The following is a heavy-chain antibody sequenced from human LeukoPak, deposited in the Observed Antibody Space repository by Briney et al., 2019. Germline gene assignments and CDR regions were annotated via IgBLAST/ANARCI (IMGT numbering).Heavy chain of an antibody. CDR1: GISFSSHG. D-gene: IGHD3-22*01. Sequence: GGSLRLSCVVSGISFSSHGMHWVGQAPGKGLEWVAVIWYDGTNKDYADSVKGRFTISRDNSKNTLFLQMTSLRAEDTAVYYCARVRNNYDSSGFSAAEYWGQGTLVTVSS. CDR2: IWYDGTNK. V-gene: IGHV3-33*01. CDR3: ARVRNNYDSSGFSAAEY. J-gene: IGHJ4*02.